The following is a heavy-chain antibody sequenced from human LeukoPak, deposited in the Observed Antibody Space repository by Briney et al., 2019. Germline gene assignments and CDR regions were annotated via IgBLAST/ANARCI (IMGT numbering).Heavy chain of an antibody. CDR1: GFDFSTYS. D-gene: IGHD6-6*01. V-gene: IGHV3-48*01. CDR3: ARGYSTSSYSHYYYYMDV. Sequence: GGSLRLSCAASGFDFSTYSMNWVRQAPGKGLEWVSHISSSSSNIYYADSVKGRFTISRDTANNSPYLQMHSLRAEDTAVYYCARGYSTSSYSHYYYYMDVWGTGTTVTVSS. J-gene: IGHJ6*03. CDR2: ISSSSSNI.